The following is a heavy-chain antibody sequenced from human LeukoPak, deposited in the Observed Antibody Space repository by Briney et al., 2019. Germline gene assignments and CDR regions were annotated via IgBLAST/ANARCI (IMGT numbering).Heavy chain of an antibody. J-gene: IGHJ2*01. CDR2: ITSSGGNA. D-gene: IGHD2-2*01. CDR3: AKEITYCSRTSCYVYWYFDL. CDR1: GFTFSSYA. V-gene: IGHV3-23*01. Sequence: GGSLRLSCAASGFTFSSYAMTWVRQAPGKGLDWVSGITSSGGNADYADSVKGRFTISRDNSKNALYLQMNSLRAEDTAVYYCAKEITYCSRTSCYVYWYFDLWGRGTLVTVSS.